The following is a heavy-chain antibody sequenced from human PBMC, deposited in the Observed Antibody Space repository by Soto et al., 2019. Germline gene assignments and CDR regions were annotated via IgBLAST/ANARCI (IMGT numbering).Heavy chain of an antibody. Sequence: SQTLSLTCAISGDSVSSNSAAWNWIRQSPSRGLEWLGRTYYRSKWYNDYAVSVKSRITINPDTSKNQFSLQLNSVTPEGTAVYYCARRKYYDFWSGYSYYYGMDVWGQGTTVTVSS. CDR1: GDSVSSNSAA. J-gene: IGHJ6*02. D-gene: IGHD3-3*01. CDR2: TYYRSKWYN. CDR3: ARRKYYDFWSGYSYYYGMDV. V-gene: IGHV6-1*01.